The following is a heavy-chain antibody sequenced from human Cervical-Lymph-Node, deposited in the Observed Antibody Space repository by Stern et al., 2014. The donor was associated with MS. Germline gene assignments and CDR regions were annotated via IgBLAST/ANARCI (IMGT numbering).Heavy chain of an antibody. CDR1: GASVSSGAFY. J-gene: IGHJ4*02. CDR3: ARVYRSTPQIDY. CDR2: IYFIGST. D-gene: IGHD2-2*01. V-gene: IGHV4-61*08. Sequence: QLQLQESGPGLVKPSETLSLTCTVSGASVSSGAFYWSWIRQPPGKGLEWIGYIYFIGSTTYNPSLKGRVTISLDTSKNQFSLNLRSVTAADTAVYYCARVYRSTPQIDYWGQGALVTVSS.